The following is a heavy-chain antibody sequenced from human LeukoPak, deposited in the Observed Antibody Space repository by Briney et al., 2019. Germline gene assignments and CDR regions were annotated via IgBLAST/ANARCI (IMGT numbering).Heavy chain of an antibody. J-gene: IGHJ4*02. Sequence: GGSLRLSCAASGFTFSSYWMSWVRQAPGKGPVWVSRVKGDGTSTAYADSVKGRFTISRDNAKNTLDLQMNSLRADDTAVYYCVRDGVGAPPFDYWGQGILVTVSS. CDR2: VKGDGTST. D-gene: IGHD1-26*01. CDR3: VRDGVGAPPFDY. CDR1: GFTFSSYW. V-gene: IGHV3-74*01.